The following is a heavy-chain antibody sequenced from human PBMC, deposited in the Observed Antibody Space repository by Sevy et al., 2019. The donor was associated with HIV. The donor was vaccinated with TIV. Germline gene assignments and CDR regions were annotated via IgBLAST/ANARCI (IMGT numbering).Heavy chain of an antibody. D-gene: IGHD1-26*01. V-gene: IGHV3-30-3*01. CDR3: ARSSGSYSYFDY. CDR1: GFTFSSYA. Sequence: GGSLRLSCAASGFTFSSYAMHWVRQAPGKGLEWVAVISYDGSNKYYADSVMGRFTISRDNSKNTLYLQMNSLRAEDTAVYYCARSSGSYSYFDYWGQGTLVTVSS. J-gene: IGHJ4*02. CDR2: ISYDGSNK.